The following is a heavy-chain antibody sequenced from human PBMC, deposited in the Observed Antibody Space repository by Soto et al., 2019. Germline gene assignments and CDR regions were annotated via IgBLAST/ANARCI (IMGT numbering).Heavy chain of an antibody. J-gene: IGHJ4*02. D-gene: IGHD4-4*01. CDR3: AKDRLQFGYFDY. Sequence: GGSLRLSCAASGFTFSSLAMHWVRQAPGKGLEWVSAISGSGAGTDYADSVQGRFTISRDNSKNTLYLQMNSLRAEDTAVYYCAKDRLQFGYFDYWGQGTLVTVSS. V-gene: IGHV3-23*01. CDR2: ISGSGAGT. CDR1: GFTFSSLA.